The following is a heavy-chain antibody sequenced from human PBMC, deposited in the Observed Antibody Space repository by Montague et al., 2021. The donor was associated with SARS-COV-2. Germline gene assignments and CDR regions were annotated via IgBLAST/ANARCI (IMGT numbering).Heavy chain of an antibody. J-gene: IGHJ5*02. Sequence: ETLSPTCTVSGGSISGYYWTWIRQPPGKGLEWIGYIFYNGDTNYNPSLKSRVSISVDTSKNQFSLKLIAVTAADTAVYFCATHRQHHNHWGQGAMVAVSS. CDR2: IFYNGDT. CDR3: ATHRQHHNH. D-gene: IGHD6-13*01. V-gene: IGHV4-59*08. CDR1: GGSISGYY.